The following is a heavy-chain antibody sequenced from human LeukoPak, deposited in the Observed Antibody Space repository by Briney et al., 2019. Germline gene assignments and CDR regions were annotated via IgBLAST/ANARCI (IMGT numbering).Heavy chain of an antibody. Sequence: SSVKVSCKASGGTFSSYAISWVRQAPGQGLEWMGGIIPIFGTANYAQKFQGRVTITANKSTSTAYMELSSLRSEDTAVYYCARDGDYGDYVGNWFDPWGQGTLVTVSS. J-gene: IGHJ5*02. CDR2: IIPIFGTA. V-gene: IGHV1-69*06. CDR3: ARDGDYGDYVGNWFDP. CDR1: GGTFSSYA. D-gene: IGHD4-17*01.